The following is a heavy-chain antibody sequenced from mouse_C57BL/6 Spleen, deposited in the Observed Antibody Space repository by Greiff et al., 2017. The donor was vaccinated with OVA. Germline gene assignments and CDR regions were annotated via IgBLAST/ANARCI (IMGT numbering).Heavy chain of an antibody. J-gene: IGHJ1*03. Sequence: VQLQQSGPELVKPGDSVKISCKASGYSFTGYFMNWVMQSHGKSLEWIGRINPYNGDTFYNQKFKGKATLTVDKSSSTAHMELRSLTSEDSAVYYCAREVITTVWYFDVWGTGTTVTVSS. CDR1: GYSFTGYF. D-gene: IGHD1-1*01. V-gene: IGHV1-20*01. CDR2: INPYNGDT. CDR3: AREVITTVWYFDV.